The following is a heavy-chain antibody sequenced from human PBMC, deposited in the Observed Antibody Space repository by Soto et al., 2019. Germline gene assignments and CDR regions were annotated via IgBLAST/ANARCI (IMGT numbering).Heavy chain of an antibody. CDR2: IRSKAYGGTT. CDR3: TRVSDCSSTSCYNWFDP. V-gene: IGHV3-49*03. Sequence: PGGSMRLSCTASGFTFGDYAMSWFRQAPGKGLEWVGFIRSKAYGGTTEYAASVKGRFTISRDDSKSIAYLQMNSLKTEDTAVYYCTRVSDCSSTSCYNWFDPWGQGTLVTVSS. J-gene: IGHJ5*02. CDR1: GFTFGDYA. D-gene: IGHD2-2*01.